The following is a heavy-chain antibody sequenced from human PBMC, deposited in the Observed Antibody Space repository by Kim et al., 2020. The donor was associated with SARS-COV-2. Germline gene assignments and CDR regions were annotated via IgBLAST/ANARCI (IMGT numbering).Heavy chain of an antibody. J-gene: IGHJ4*02. V-gene: IGHV1-3*01. D-gene: IGHD3-22*01. CDR3: ARVSGYYYVSPFGY. CDR2: INAGNGNT. CDR1: GYTFTSYA. Sequence: ASVKVSCKASGYTFTSYAMHWVRQAPGQRLEWMGWINAGNGNTKYSQKFQGRVTITRDTSASTAYMELSSLRSEDTAVYYCARVSGYYYVSPFGYWGQGTLVTVSS.